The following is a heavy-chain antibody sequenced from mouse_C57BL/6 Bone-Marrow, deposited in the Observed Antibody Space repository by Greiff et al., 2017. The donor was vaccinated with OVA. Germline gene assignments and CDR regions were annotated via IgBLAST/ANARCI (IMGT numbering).Heavy chain of an antibody. J-gene: IGHJ2*01. CDR3: AGDNDGYYVEYFDY. Sequence: EVQLVESGGGLVKPGGSLKLSCAASGFTFSSYAMSWVRQTPEKRLEWVATISDGGSYTYYPDNVKGRFTISRDNAKNNLYLQMSHLKSEDTAMYYCAGDNDGYYVEYFDYWGQGTTLTVSS. CDR2: ISDGGSYT. CDR1: GFTFSSYA. V-gene: IGHV5-4*01. D-gene: IGHD2-3*01.